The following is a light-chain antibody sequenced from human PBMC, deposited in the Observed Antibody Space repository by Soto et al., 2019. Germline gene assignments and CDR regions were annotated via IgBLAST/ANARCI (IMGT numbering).Light chain of an antibody. CDR3: AAWDDSLSGV. J-gene: IGLJ3*02. CDR1: TSNIGTNY. Sequence: QSVLPQPPSASVTPGQRVTISCSGSTSNIGTNYVSWYQQFPGTAPKLLIYNNNRRPSGVPERFSGSKSGTSASLAISGLRSEDEADYYCAAWDDSLSGVFGGGTKGTVL. CDR2: NNN. V-gene: IGLV1-47*02.